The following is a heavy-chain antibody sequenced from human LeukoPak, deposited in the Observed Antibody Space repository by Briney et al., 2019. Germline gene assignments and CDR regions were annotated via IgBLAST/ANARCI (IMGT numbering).Heavy chain of an antibody. J-gene: IGHJ4*02. CDR2: INSDGSST. Sequence: GSLRLSCAASGFTFSSYAMSWVRQAPGKGLEWVSRINSDGSSTNYADSVKGRFTISRDNAKNTLYLQMDSLRAEDTAVYYCARESTSSLGSYSDYWGQGTLVTVSS. V-gene: IGHV3-74*01. D-gene: IGHD3-10*01. CDR1: GFTFSSYA. CDR3: ARESTSSLGSYSDY.